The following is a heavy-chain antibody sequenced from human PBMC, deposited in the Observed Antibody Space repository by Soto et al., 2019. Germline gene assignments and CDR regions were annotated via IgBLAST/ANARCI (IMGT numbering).Heavy chain of an antibody. Sequence: EVQLLESGGGLAQPEGSLRLSCTASGFTFSTFAMNWVRQAPGKGLEWVSTVSGSGGRTYYADSVKGRFTVSRDNSKNTLYLQMKSLRAEDTAIYYCAKGTVGIKVAGWFDSWGQGTLVTVSS. CDR3: AKGTVGIKVAGWFDS. CDR1: GFTFSTFA. D-gene: IGHD6-19*01. J-gene: IGHJ5*01. CDR2: VSGSGGRT. V-gene: IGHV3-23*01.